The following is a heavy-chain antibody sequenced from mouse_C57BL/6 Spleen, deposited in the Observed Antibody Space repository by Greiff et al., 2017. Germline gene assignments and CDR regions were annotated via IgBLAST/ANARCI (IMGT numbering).Heavy chain of an antibody. J-gene: IGHJ1*03. V-gene: IGHV5-12*01. CDR3: ARHAEYYGSSYGYFDV. CDR2: ISNGGGST. D-gene: IGHD1-1*01. CDR1: GFTFSDYY. Sequence: DVQLVESGGGLVQPGGSLKLSCAASGFTFSDYYMYWVRQTPEKRLEWVAYISNGGGSTYYPDTVKGRFTISRDNAKNTRYLQMSRLKSEDTAMYYCARHAEYYGSSYGYFDVWGTGTTVTVSS.